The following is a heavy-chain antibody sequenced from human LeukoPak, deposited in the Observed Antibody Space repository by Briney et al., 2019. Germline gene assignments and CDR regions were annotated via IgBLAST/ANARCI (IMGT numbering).Heavy chain of an antibody. CDR1: GYTFTSYD. CDR3: ARVYKLCSGGSCYPPGY. CDR2: MNPNSGNT. Sequence: ASVKVSCKASGYTFTSYDINWVRQATGQGLEWMGWMNPNSGNTGYAQEFQGRVTMTRNTSISTAYMELSSLRSEDTAVYYCARVYKLCSGGSCYPPGYWGQGTLVTVSS. D-gene: IGHD2-15*01. V-gene: IGHV1-8*01. J-gene: IGHJ4*02.